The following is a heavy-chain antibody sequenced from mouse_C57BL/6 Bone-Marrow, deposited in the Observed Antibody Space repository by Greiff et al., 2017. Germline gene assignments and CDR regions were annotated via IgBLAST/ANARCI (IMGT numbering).Heavy chain of an antibody. J-gene: IGHJ2*01. Sequence: QVQLKESGAELVRPGASVTLSCKASGYTFTDYEMHWVKQTPVHGLEWIGAIDPETGGTAYNQKFKGKAILTADKSSSTAYMELRSLTSEDSAVYYCTREVVATGYFDYWGQGTTLTVSS. CDR1: GYTFTDYE. CDR2: IDPETGGT. CDR3: TREVVATGYFDY. V-gene: IGHV1-15*01. D-gene: IGHD1-1*01.